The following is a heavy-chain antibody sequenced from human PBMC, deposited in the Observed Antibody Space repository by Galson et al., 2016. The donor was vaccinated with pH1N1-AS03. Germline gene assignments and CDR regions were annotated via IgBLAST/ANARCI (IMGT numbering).Heavy chain of an antibody. Sequence: SETLSLTCDVSGGSITSSNWWNWVRQPPGQGLEWIGEVYHSGTTNYNSSLKSRVTMSVNKSKNQFSLKLNSVTAADTAVYYCAGSDGRGDNFGYMRWFDPWGQGTLVTVSS. CDR3: AGSDGRGDNFGYMRWFDP. V-gene: IGHV4/OR15-8*01. J-gene: IGHJ5*02. CDR2: VYHSGTT. CDR1: GGSITSSNW. D-gene: IGHD5-12*01.